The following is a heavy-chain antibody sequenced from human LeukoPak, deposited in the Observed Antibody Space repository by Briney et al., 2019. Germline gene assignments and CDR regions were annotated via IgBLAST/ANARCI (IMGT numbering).Heavy chain of an antibody. CDR3: TRVQAGRSGLMDV. Sequence: GGSLRLSCAASGFSLSGYWMHWVRQAPGKGLVWVSRISPEGSGTTYADSVKGRFTISRDNSKNTLYLQMNSLRDEDAAVYHCTRVQAGRSGLMDVWGRGTTVTVSS. J-gene: IGHJ6*02. D-gene: IGHD2-8*02. V-gene: IGHV3-74*01. CDR2: ISPEGSGT. CDR1: GFSLSGYW.